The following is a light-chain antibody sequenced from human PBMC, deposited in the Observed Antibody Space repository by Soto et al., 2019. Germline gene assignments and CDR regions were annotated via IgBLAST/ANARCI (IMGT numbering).Light chain of an antibody. Sequence: EIVMTQSPSTLSVSPGGRATLSCRASQSVSSNLAWYQQKPGQAPRLLIYGAFKRATGIPDRFSGSGSGTDFTLTISRMEPEDFAVYCCQQYGSSPRTFGQGIKVDI. V-gene: IGKV3-20*01. CDR3: QQYGSSPRT. CDR2: GAF. CDR1: QSVSSN. J-gene: IGKJ1*01.